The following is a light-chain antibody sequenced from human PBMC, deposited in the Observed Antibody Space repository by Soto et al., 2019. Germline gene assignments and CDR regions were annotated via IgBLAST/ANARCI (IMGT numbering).Light chain of an antibody. J-gene: IGLJ2*01. V-gene: IGLV2-14*01. CDR2: DVS. CDR3: SSYTTGSTHVV. CDR1: SSDVGSYNY. Sequence: QSALTQPASVSGSPGQSITISCTGTSSDVGSYNYVSWYQQYPGKAPKLMIYDVSNRPSGVSYRFSGYKSGNTASLTISGLQADDEADYYCSSYTTGSTHVVFGGGTKLTVL.